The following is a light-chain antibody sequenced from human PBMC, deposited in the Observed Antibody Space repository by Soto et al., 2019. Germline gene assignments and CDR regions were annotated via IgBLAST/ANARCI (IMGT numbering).Light chain of an antibody. V-gene: IGKV1-5*03. CDR2: KAS. CDR1: QTISSW. Sequence: DIQMTQSPSTLSGSVGDRVTITCRASQTISSWLAWYQQKPGKAPKLLIYKASSLESGVSSRFSGSGFGTEFTLTISSLQPDDFATYFCQQYKTYSGTFGQGTKVDIK. CDR3: QQYKTYSGT. J-gene: IGKJ1*01.